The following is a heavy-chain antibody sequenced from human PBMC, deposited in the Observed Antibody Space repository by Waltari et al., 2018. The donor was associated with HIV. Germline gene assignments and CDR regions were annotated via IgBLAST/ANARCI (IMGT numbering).Heavy chain of an antibody. J-gene: IGHJ4*02. D-gene: IGHD5-12*01. CDR1: RDVFTNFS. CDR2: RPPCLRTT. V-gene: IGHV1-69*13. CDR3: AASPERPGFEAPLFFFDY. Sequence: VQLVQSGAEMKKPGSSVRVSCKCSRDVFTNFSFNWLRQATGQRPEWGAARPPCLRTTGDARKFRGRVPRSADKAWSTCYRDWRSPSAGDAAVYYCAASPERPGFEAPLFFFDYWGQGTLITVSS.